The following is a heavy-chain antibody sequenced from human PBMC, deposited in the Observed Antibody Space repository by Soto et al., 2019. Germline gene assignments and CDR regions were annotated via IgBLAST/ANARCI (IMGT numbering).Heavy chain of an antibody. CDR3: TRDGRYSGYPPPAF. CDR2: IRSKAYGGTT. J-gene: IGHJ4*02. D-gene: IGHD5-12*01. CDR1: GFTFSDYT. Sequence: SGGSLRLSCTAXGFTFSDYTMSWFRQAPGKGLEWVGFIRSKAYGGTTEHAASVKGRFTISRDDSKSIAYLQMNSLKAEDTAVYHCTRDGRYSGYPPPAFWGQGTQVTVSS. V-gene: IGHV3-49*03.